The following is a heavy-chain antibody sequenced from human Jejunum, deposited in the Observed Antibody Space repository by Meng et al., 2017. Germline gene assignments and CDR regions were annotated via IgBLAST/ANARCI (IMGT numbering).Heavy chain of an antibody. V-gene: IGHV4-4*02. J-gene: IGHJ5*02. Sequence: QGQLAGSAPGVVKPSVTLPLPCAVAGGSIRNKYWWSGGRQPPGKGLEWIGEISHTGRINYNPSLKSRVTMSLDKSKNQFSLDLTSVTGADTAVYYCARDLLDPNIAATGWFDPWGQGTLVTVSS. CDR2: ISHTGRI. CDR3: ARDLLDPNIAATGWFDP. D-gene: IGHD2/OR15-2a*01. CDR1: GGSIRNKYW.